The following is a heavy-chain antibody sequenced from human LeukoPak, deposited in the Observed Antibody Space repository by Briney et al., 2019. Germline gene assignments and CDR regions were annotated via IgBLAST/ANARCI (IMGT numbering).Heavy chain of an antibody. D-gene: IGHD2-2*01. CDR2: INPSGGST. J-gene: IGHJ4*02. CDR1: GYTFTGYY. V-gene: IGHV1-46*01. CDR3: ARMHRHIVVVPAAPEAFDY. Sequence: GASVKVSCKASGYTFTGYYMHWVRQAPGQGLEWMGIINPSGGSTSYAQKFQGRVTMTRDTSTSTVYMELSSLRSEDTAVYYCARMHRHIVVVPAAPEAFDYWGQGTLVTVSS.